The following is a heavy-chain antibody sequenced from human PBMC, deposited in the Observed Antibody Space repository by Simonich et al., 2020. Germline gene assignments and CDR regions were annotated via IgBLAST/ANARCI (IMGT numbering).Heavy chain of an antibody. CDR1: GYTFTGYY. CDR2: INPNSGGT. D-gene: IGHD7-27*01. J-gene: IGHJ3*02. Sequence: QVQLVQSGAEVKKPGASVTVSCKAAGYTFTGYYMHWVRQAPGQGLEWLGGINPNSGGTNYAQKVQGRVTMTRDTAISTAYMELSRLRSDDTAVYYCARGPRWTGDDAFDIWGQGTMVTVSS. V-gene: IGHV1-2*02. CDR3: ARGPRWTGDDAFDI.